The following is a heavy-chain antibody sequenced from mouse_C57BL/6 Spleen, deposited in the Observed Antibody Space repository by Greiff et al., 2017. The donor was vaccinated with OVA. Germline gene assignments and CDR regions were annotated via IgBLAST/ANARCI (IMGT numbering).Heavy chain of an antibody. V-gene: IGHV1-62-2*01. CDR3: ARHEEVDLLLSWFAY. Sequence: VKLMESGAELVKPGASVKLSCKASGYTFTEYTIHWVKQRSGQGLEWIGWFYPGRGSIKYNEKFKDKATLTADKSSSTVYMELSRLTSEDSAVYFCARHEEVDLLLSWFAYWGQGTLVTVSA. J-gene: IGHJ3*01. CDR2: FYPGRGSI. CDR1: GYTFTEYT. D-gene: IGHD1-1*01.